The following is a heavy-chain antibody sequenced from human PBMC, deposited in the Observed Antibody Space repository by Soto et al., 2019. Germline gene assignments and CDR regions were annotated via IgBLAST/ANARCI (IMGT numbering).Heavy chain of an antibody. V-gene: IGHV5-51*01. CDR3: ARLPAFSTNGVWNKNYYYGMDV. Sequence: PGESLKISCKGSGYSFTSYWIGWVRQMPGKGLEWMGIIYPGDSDTRYSPSFQGQVTISADKSISTAYLQWSSLKASDTAMYYCARLPAFSTNGVWNKNYYYGMDVSGQGTTVTVSS. J-gene: IGHJ6*02. CDR1: GYSFTSYW. CDR2: IYPGDSDT. D-gene: IGHD2-8*01.